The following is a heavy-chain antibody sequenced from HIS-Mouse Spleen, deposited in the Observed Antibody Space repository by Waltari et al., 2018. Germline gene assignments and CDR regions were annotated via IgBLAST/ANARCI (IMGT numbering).Heavy chain of an antibody. V-gene: IGHV4-39*07. CDR3: AREIPYSSSWYDWYFDL. D-gene: IGHD6-13*01. CDR2: IYYSGST. J-gene: IGHJ2*01. CDR1: GGSISSSSYY. Sequence: QLQLQESGPGLVKPSETLSLPCTFSGGSISSSSYYLGWIRQPPGKGLEWIGSIYYSGSTYYNPSLKSRVTISVDTSKNQFSLKLSSVTAADTAVYYCAREIPYSSSWYDWYFDLWGRGTLVTVSS.